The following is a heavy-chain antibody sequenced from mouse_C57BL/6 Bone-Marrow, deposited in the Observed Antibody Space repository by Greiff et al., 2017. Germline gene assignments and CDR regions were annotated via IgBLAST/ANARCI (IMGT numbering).Heavy chain of an antibody. V-gene: IGHV1-59*01. D-gene: IGHD1-1*02. CDR1: GYTFTSYW. Sequence: VQLQQPGAELVRPGTSVKLSCKASGYTFTSYWMHWVKQRPGQGLEWIGVIDPSDSYTNYNQKFKGKATLTVDKSSSTAYMQLSSLTSEDSAVYYCAMFGGPLGYFDVWGTGTTVTVSS. J-gene: IGHJ1*03. CDR2: IDPSDSYT. CDR3: AMFGGPLGYFDV.